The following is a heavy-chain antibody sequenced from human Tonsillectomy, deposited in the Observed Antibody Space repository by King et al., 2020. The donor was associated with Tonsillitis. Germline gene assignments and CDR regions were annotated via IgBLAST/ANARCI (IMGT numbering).Heavy chain of an antibody. Sequence: AQLVQSGAEVKKPGESLRISCKGSGYSFITYWISWVRQMPGKGLEWMGNIDPSDSYTNFSPSFQGHVTISADKSISTAYLQWSSLKASDTAMYYCAIATGDQTHDAFDVWGQGTVVTVSS. J-gene: IGHJ3*01. D-gene: IGHD2-21*02. CDR2: IDPSDSYT. CDR3: AIATGDQTHDAFDV. CDR1: GYSFITYW. V-gene: IGHV5-10-1*03.